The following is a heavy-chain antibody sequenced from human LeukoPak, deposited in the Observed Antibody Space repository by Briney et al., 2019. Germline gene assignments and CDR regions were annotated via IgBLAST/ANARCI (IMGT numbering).Heavy chain of an antibody. J-gene: IGHJ5*02. CDR2: ISYDGSNK. CDR1: GFTFSSYS. V-gene: IGHV3-30*04. CDR3: ARDGCSSTSCYGAYNWFDP. Sequence: PGGALRLSCAAPGFTFSSYSMPWVRPAPGKGLEWGAVISYDGSNKYYADSVKGRFTISRDNSKNTLYLQMNSLRAEDTAVYYCARDGCSSTSCYGAYNWFDPWGQGTLVTVSS. D-gene: IGHD2-2*01.